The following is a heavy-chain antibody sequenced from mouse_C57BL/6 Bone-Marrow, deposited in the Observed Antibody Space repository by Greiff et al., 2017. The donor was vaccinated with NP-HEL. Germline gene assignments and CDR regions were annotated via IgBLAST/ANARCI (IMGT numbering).Heavy chain of an antibody. V-gene: IGHV5-12*01. J-gene: IGHJ3*01. Sequence: EVQVVESGGGLVQPGGSLKLSCAASGFTFSDYYMYWVRQTPEKRLEWVAYISNGGGSIYYPDTVKGRFTISRDNAKNTLYLQMSRLKSEDTAMYYCASPSRGAWFAYWGQGTLVTVSA. CDR3: ASPSRGAWFAY. D-gene: IGHD3-1*01. CDR2: ISNGGGSI. CDR1: GFTFSDYY.